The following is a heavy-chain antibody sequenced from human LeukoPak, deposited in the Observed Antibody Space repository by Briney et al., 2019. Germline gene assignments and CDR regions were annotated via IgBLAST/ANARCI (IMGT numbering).Heavy chain of an antibody. CDR2: IKQDGSEK. V-gene: IGHV3-7*01. CDR1: GFTFSSYW. J-gene: IGHJ6*03. Sequence: GGSLRLSCAASGFTFSSYWMSWVRQAPGKGLEWVANIKQDGSEKYYVDSVKGRFTISRDNAKNSLYLQMNSLRAEDAAVYYCARVAIRYFNWLLPYYYYMDVWGKGTTVTISS. CDR3: ARVAIRYFNWLLPYYYYMDV. D-gene: IGHD3-9*01.